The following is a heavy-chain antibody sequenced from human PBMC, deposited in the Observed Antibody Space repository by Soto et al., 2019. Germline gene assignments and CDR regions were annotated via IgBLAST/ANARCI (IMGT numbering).Heavy chain of an antibody. Sequence: GASVKVSCKVSGYTLTELSMHWVRQAPGKGLEWMGGFDPEDGETIYAQKFQGRVTMTEDTSTDTAYMELSSLRSEDTAVYYCATSPLSRWSNYLVDYWGQGTLVTVSS. V-gene: IGHV1-24*01. CDR3: ATSPLSRWSNYLVDY. CDR1: GYTLTELS. D-gene: IGHD4-4*01. CDR2: FDPEDGET. J-gene: IGHJ4*02.